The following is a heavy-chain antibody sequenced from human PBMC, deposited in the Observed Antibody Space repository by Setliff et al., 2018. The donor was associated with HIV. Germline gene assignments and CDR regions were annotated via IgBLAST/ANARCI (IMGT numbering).Heavy chain of an antibody. J-gene: IGHJ6*02. Sequence: SETLSLTCAVYGGSFSGYYWSWIRQPPGKGLEWIGEINHSGSTNYNPSLKSRVTISVDTSKNQFSLKVNSVTAADTAIYFCARGGPTVAYAVDVWGQGTTVTVSS. D-gene: IGHD4-17*01. CDR3: ARGGPTVAYAVDV. V-gene: IGHV4-34*01. CDR2: INHSGST. CDR1: GGSFSGYY.